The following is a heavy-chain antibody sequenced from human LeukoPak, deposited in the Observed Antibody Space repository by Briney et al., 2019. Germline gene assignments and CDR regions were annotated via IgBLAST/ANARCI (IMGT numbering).Heavy chain of an antibody. J-gene: IGHJ4*02. D-gene: IGHD3-16*01. CDR2: ITSSGRST. CDR3: TRERRGSYYAFEY. Sequence: VGSLRLSCAASGFSVSDYHMSWVRQAPGRGLEWVSYITSSGRSTNNADSVKGRFTISRDNAKNSVVLQMSSLTVEDTAVYYCTRERRGSYYAFEYWGQGALVTVSS. CDR1: GFSVSDYH. V-gene: IGHV3-11*01.